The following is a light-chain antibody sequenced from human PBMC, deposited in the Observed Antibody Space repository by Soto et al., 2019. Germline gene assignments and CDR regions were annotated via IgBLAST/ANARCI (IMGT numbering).Light chain of an antibody. CDR2: KAS. Sequence: DIQMTQSPSTLSASVGDRVTITCRASQSINSWLAWYQQKPGKAPNLLIYKASSLESGVPSRFSGSGSGTEFTLTISSLQPDDFATYYCQQYNRYSTFGQGTRVEIK. V-gene: IGKV1-5*03. J-gene: IGKJ1*01. CDR1: QSINSW. CDR3: QQYNRYST.